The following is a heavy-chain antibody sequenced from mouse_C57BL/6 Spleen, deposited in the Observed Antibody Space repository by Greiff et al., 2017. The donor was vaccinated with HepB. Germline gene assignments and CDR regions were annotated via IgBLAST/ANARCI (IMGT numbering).Heavy chain of an antibody. V-gene: IGHV1-53*01. CDR2: INPSNGGT. CDR3: ARGETTVVAYYYAMDY. J-gene: IGHJ4*01. Sequence: QVQLQQPGTELVKPGASVKLSCKASGYTFTSYWMHWVKQRPGQGLEWIGNINPSNGGTNYNQKFKGKSTLTVDKSSSTAYMQLSSLTSEDSAVYYCARGETTVVAYYYAMDYWGQGTSVTVSS. CDR1: GYTFTSYW. D-gene: IGHD1-1*01.